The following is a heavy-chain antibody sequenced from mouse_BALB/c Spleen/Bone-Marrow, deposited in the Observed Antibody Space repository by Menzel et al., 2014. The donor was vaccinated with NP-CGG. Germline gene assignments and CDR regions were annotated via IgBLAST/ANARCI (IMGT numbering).Heavy chain of an antibody. Sequence: EVKLVESVGGLVKSGGSLKLSCAASGFSFNSYGMSWVRQTPEKRLEWVATISGGGSYTFYPDSVKGRFTISRDNAKNNLYLQLSSLRSEDTALYYCARHAYYDQTEVSFVYWGQGTLVTVSA. J-gene: IGHJ3*01. D-gene: IGHD2-4*01. CDR1: GFSFNSYG. CDR2: ISGGGSYT. CDR3: ARHAYYDQTEVSFVY. V-gene: IGHV5-9-2*01.